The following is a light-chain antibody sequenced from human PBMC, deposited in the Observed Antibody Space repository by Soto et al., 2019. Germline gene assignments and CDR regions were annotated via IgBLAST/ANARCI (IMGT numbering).Light chain of an antibody. CDR3: AAWDDTLSAWV. CDR1: SSNIGSNF. Sequence: QPVLTQPPSASGTPGQRVTISCSGSSSNIGSNFVFWYQHLPGTAPKLLIYRNSQRPSGVPDRFSGSKSGTSASLAVSGLRSEDEADYYCAAWDDTLSAWVFGGGTKVTVL. CDR2: RNS. J-gene: IGLJ3*02. V-gene: IGLV1-47*01.